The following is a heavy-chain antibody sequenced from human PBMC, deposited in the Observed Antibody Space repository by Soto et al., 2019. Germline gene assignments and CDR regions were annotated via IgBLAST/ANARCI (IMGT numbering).Heavy chain of an antibody. D-gene: IGHD3-3*01. CDR3: ASLKTIFGVINQSWFDP. CDR2: ISYSGNN. J-gene: IGHJ5*02. Sequence: LSLTCIVSGDSINSDDFYWTWIRQHPGKGLEWIGYISYSGNNYYNPSLKSRVTISIDTSTNQFSLSLSSVTAADTAVYYCASLKTIFGVINQSWFDPWGQGTLVTVSS. CDR1: GDSINSDDFY. V-gene: IGHV4-31*03.